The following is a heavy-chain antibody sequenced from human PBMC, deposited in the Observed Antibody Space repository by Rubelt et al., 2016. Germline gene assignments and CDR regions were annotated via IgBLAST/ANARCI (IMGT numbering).Heavy chain of an antibody. J-gene: IGHJ4*02. CDR2: IYYTGST. V-gene: IGHV4-39*07. CDR3: VRANYFDY. Sequence: QLQLQESGPGLVKPSETLSLTCTVSGGSISSSSYYWGWIRQPPGTGLEWIGSIYYTGSTYYNPSLKGRVTISVDTTKNQFSLNLRSVTAADTAVYYCVRANYFDYWGQGTLVTVSS. CDR1: GGSISSSSYY.